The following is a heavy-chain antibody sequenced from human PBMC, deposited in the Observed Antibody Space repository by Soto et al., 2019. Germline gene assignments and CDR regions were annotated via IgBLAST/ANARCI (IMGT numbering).Heavy chain of an antibody. D-gene: IGHD6-19*01. CDR2: MYSGGST. J-gene: IGHJ4*02. Sequence: EVQLVESGGGLVQPGGSLRLSCAASGFTVSSNYMSWVRQAPGKGLEWVSVMYSGGSTYYTDSVEGRFTISRDSSKNTLHLQMNSLGAEDTAVYYCARGRGSGWYGSDWGQGTLVTVS. CDR1: GFTVSSNY. CDR3: ARGRGSGWYGSD. V-gene: IGHV3-66*01.